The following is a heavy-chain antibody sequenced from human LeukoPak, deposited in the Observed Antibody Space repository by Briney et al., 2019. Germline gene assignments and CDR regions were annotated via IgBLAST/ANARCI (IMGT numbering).Heavy chain of an antibody. J-gene: IGHJ2*01. CDR3: ARDKLYYYDSSGYGYNWYFDL. CDR2: ISSSSSTI. Sequence: GGSLRLSCAASEFTFRNYWMNWVRQAPGKGLEWVSYISSSSSTIYYADSVKGRFTISRDNAKNSLYLQMNSLRAEDTAVYYCARDKLYYYDSSGYGYNWYFDLWGRGTLVTVSS. V-gene: IGHV3-48*01. CDR1: EFTFRNYW. D-gene: IGHD3-22*01.